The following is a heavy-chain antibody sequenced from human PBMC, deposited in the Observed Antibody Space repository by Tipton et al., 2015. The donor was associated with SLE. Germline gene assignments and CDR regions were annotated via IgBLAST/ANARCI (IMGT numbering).Heavy chain of an antibody. CDR3: ARIGSSSSFDY. D-gene: IGHD6-6*01. CDR2: IYTSGST. CDR1: GGSISSGSYY. Sequence: TLSLTCTVSGGSISSGSYYWSWIRQPAGKGLEWIGRIYTSGSTNYNPSLKSRVTISVDTSKNQFSLKLSSVTAADTAVYYCARIGSSSSFDYWGQGTLVTVSS. J-gene: IGHJ4*02. V-gene: IGHV4-61*02.